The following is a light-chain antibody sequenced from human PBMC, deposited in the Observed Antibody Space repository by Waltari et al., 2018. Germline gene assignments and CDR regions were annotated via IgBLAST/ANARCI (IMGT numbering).Light chain of an antibody. CDR3: QQYDNSPPLT. V-gene: IGKV3-20*01. CDR1: QSVGSKY. J-gene: IGKJ4*01. Sequence: EIVLTQSPATLSLFPGERVTLSCRASQSVGSKYLAWYQQKPGQAPRLLIYGGSTRATGTPDRFSGSGSGTDFTLTISRLEPDGFALYYCQQYDNSPPLTFGGGTRVEIK. CDR2: GGS.